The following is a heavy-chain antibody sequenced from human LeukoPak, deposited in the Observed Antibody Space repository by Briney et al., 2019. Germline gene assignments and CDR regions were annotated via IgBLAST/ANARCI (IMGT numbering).Heavy chain of an antibody. V-gene: IGHV3-48*03. CDR2: INSGGTV. D-gene: IGHD6-13*01. J-gene: IGHJ3*02. CDR3: SRFSSTWYVAFDM. Sequence: GGSLRLSCAASGFIVSSYETGWVRQAPGKGLEWLSYINSGGTVYYADSVKGRFTFSRDHAKNSLYLHMNSLRAEDQALYYCSRFSSTWYVAFDMWGQGTMVTVSS. CDR1: GFIVSSYE.